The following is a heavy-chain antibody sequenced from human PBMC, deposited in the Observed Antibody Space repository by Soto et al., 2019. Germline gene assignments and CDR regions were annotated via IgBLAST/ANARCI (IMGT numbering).Heavy chain of an antibody. CDR2: IRSKAYGGTT. CDR1: GFTFGDYA. J-gene: IGHJ4*02. Sequence: EVQLVESGGGLVQPGRSLRLSCTASGFTFGDYAMSWFRQAPGKGLEWVGFIRSKAYGGTTEYAASVKGRFTISRDDSKSIAYLKMNSLKTEDTAVYYCTRVGGWDILTGYVDYWGQGNLVTVSS. V-gene: IGHV3-49*03. D-gene: IGHD3-9*01. CDR3: TRVGGWDILTGYVDY.